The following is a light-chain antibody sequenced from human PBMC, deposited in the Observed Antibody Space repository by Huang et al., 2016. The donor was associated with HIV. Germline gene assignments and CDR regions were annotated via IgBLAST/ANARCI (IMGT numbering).Light chain of an antibody. Sequence: IIMTQSPVTLSVSPGERATLSCGASQAIKTSLALYQQRLGQPPRLLVYDSAARATGVPARFSGSGSGTNFTLTISSLQSEDVAVYYCQHYGNWPPWTFGPGTKVEMK. V-gene: IGKV3-15*01. CDR3: QHYGNWPPWT. CDR1: QAIKTS. CDR2: DSA. J-gene: IGKJ1*01.